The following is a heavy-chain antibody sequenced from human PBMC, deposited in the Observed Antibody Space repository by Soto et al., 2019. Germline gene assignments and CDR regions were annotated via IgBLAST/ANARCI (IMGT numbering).Heavy chain of an antibody. CDR1: GFTFSSYA. Sequence: GGSLRLSCSASGFTFSSYAMHWVRQAPGKGLEYVSAISSNGGSTYYADSVKGRFTISRDNSKNTLYLQMSSLRAEDTAVYYCVKDPGSGWCYCYYDIDVWGQGTTVTVCS. J-gene: IGHJ6*02. V-gene: IGHV3-64D*06. CDR3: VKDPGSGWCYCYYDIDV. D-gene: IGHD2-15*01. CDR2: ISSNGGST.